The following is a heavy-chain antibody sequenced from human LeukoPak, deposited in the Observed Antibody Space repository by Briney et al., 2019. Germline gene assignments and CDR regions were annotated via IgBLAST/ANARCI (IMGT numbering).Heavy chain of an antibody. V-gene: IGHV4-34*01. CDR3: ARVSEGATTVDY. CDR2: INHSGST. J-gene: IGHJ4*02. CDR1: GGSSSGYY. Sequence: SETLSLTCAVYGGSSSGYYWSWIRQPPGKGLEWIGEINHSGSTNYNPSLKSRVTISVDTSKNQFSLKLSSVTAADTAVYYCARVSEGATTVDYWGQGTLVTVSS. D-gene: IGHD1-26*01.